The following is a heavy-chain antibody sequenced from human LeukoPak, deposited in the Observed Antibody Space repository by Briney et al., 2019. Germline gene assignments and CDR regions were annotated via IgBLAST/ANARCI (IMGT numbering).Heavy chain of an antibody. CDR2: ISSSSSTI. Sequence: GGSLRLSCAASGFTFSSHSMNWVRQAPGKGLEWVSYISSSSSTIYYADSVKGRFTISRDNAKNSLYLQMNSLRAEDTAVYYCASPGEGGRLWDFDYWGQGTLVTVSS. J-gene: IGHJ4*02. V-gene: IGHV3-48*04. D-gene: IGHD2-21*01. CDR3: ASPGEGGRLWDFDY. CDR1: GFTFSSHS.